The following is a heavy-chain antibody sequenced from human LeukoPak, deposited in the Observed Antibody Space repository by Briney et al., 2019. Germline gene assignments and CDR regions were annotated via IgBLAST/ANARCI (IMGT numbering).Heavy chain of an antibody. J-gene: IGHJ3*02. V-gene: IGHV4-31*03. CDR1: GGSISSGGYY. Sequence: SETLSLTCTVSGGSISSGGYYWSWIRQHPGKGLEWIGYIYYSGSTYYNPSLKSRVTISVDTSKNQFSLKLSSVTAADTAVYYCARGDTVHAFDIWGLGTVVTVSS. CDR2: IYYSGST. CDR3: ARGDTVHAFDI. D-gene: IGHD3-16*01.